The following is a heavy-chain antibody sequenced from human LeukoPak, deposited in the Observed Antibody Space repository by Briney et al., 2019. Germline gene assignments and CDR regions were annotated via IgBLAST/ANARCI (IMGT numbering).Heavy chain of an antibody. CDR1: GFTFSSSE. CDR2: ISSTAGTI. D-gene: IGHD6-19*01. V-gene: IGHV3-48*03. Sequence: GGSPRLSCAASGFTFSSSEMNWVRQAPGKGLEWVSYISSTAGTIFYADSVKGRFTISRDNAKNSLYLQMNSLRAEDTAVYYCARDLRAVAGTDYWGQGTLVTVSS. CDR3: ARDLRAVAGTDY. J-gene: IGHJ4*02.